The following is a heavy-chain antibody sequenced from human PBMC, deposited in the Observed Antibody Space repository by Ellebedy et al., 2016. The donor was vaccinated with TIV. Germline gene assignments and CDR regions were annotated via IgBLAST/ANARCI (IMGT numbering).Heavy chain of an antibody. V-gene: IGHV3-49*03. Sequence: PGGSLRLSCRASEFTFGDYAMSWFRQAPGKGLEWVGFIRSKAYGATTEYAASVKVRFTISRDDSKSIAYLQMNSLNTEDTAVYYCSRVMAYTFDYWGQGTWSPSPQ. CDR2: IRSKAYGATT. D-gene: IGHD2-8*01. CDR1: EFTFGDYA. CDR3: SRVMAYTFDY. J-gene: IGHJ4*02.